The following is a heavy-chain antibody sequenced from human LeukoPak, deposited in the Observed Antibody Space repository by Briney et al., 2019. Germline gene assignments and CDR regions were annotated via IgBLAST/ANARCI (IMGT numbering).Heavy chain of an antibody. CDR3: AKAGGLRRQATYWYFDL. CDR2: ISWDGGST. CDR1: GFTFADFS. V-gene: IGHV3-43*01. D-gene: IGHD4-17*01. J-gene: IGHJ2*01. Sequence: GGSLRLSCAASGFTFADFSMHWVRQVPGKGLEWVSLISWDGGSTFYADSVKGRFTISRDNSKNSLYLQMNSLRTEDTALYFCAKAGGLRRQATYWYFDLWGRGTLVTVSS.